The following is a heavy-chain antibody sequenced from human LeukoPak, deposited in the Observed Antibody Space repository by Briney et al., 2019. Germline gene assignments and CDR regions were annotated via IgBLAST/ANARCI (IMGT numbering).Heavy chain of an antibody. CDR3: ARTPLGNYYFDC. CDR2: IYYSGST. Sequence: SETLSLTCTVSRGSISVYYWTWIRQPPGKGLEWIGYIYYSGSTNYNSSLQSRVTISVDTSKDQFSLKLSSVTAADTAVYYCARTPLGNYYFDCWGQGTLVTVSS. J-gene: IGHJ4*02. D-gene: IGHD3-16*01. CDR1: RGSISVYY. V-gene: IGHV4-59*08.